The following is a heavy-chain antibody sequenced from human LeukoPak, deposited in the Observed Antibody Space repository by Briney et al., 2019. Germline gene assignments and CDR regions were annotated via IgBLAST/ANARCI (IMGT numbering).Heavy chain of an antibody. CDR2: IYTSGST. V-gene: IGHV4-4*07. J-gene: IGHJ4*02. D-gene: IGHD3-22*01. CDR3: ARASAYYYDSSGQLVADNRSTRFDY. Sequence: SETLSLTCTVSGGSISSYYWSWIRQPAGKGLEWIGRIYTSGSTNYNPSLKSRVTISVDTSKNQFSLKLSSVTAADTAVYYCARASAYYYDSSGQLVADNRSTRFDYWGQGTLVTVSS. CDR1: GGSISSYY.